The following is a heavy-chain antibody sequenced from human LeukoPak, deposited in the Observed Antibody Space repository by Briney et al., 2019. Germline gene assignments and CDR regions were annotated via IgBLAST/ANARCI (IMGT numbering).Heavy chain of an antibody. CDR1: GFTFSSFA. CDR2: ISDSGGTT. D-gene: IGHD4-17*01. Sequence: GGSLRLSCAASGFTFSSFAMSWVRQAPGKGLEWVSAISDSGGTTYYADSVKGRFTISRDNSKNTLYLQMSSLRAEDTAVYYCAKDLRVTTVWGQGTLVTVSS. CDR3: AKDLRVTTV. J-gene: IGHJ4*02. V-gene: IGHV3-23*01.